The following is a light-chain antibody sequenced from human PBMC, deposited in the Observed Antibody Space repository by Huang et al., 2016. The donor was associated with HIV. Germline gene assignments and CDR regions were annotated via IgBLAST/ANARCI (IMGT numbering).Light chain of an antibody. CDR3: MQTLQIPIT. CDR1: LSLLYSNGYND. Sequence: DIVMTQSPLSLFVIPGESASISCRSNLSLLYSNGYNDLDWYVQKTGPPPQILLYLVSHRAAGGPDRFSVTGSGTNFTLNISSVEAEDVVVYYCMQTLQIPITFGQGTRLEIK. V-gene: IGKV2-28*01. J-gene: IGKJ5*01. CDR2: LVS.